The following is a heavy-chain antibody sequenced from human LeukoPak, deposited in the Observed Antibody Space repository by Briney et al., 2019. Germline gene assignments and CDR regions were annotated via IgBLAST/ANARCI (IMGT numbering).Heavy chain of an antibody. CDR2: IKQDGSGK. Sequence: YPGGSLRLSCAASGFTFSSYWMTWVRQAPGKGLEWVANIKQDGSGKYYVDSVKGRFTISRDNAKSSLYLQMNSLRAEDTAVYYCARTQDGWWPQNYWGQGTLVTVSS. D-gene: IGHD2-15*01. CDR1: GFTFSSYW. J-gene: IGHJ4*02. CDR3: ARTQDGWWPQNY. V-gene: IGHV3-7*01.